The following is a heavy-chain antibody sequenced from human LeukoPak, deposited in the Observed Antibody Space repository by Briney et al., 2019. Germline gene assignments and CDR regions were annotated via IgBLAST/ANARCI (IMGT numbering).Heavy chain of an antibody. V-gene: IGHV4-59*01. J-gene: IGHJ3*02. Sequence: SETLSLTCKISRGSLSNYHWSWIRQPPAKGLELIGYISYSGSANYNPSLQSRVSISLATSKSQFSLRLSSVTAADTAVYYCATEGDYYDSGTFYKTLDIWGQGTMVTVSS. CDR2: ISYSGSA. CDR3: ATEGDYYDSGTFYKTLDI. CDR1: RGSLSNYH. D-gene: IGHD3-10*01.